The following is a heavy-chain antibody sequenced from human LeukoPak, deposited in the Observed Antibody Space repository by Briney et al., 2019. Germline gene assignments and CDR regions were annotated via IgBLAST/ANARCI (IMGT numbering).Heavy chain of an antibody. D-gene: IGHD2-21*02. J-gene: IGHJ4*02. Sequence: GGSLRLSCAASGFTFRSYWMHWVRQAPGKGLEWVSRVIRDGSFTNYADSVKGRFTISRDNAKNTLYLQMSSLRAEDTAVYFCVRDGDDLNFDYWGQGSLVTVSS. CDR2: VIRDGSFT. CDR3: VRDGDDLNFDY. CDR1: GFTFRSYW. V-gene: IGHV3-74*01.